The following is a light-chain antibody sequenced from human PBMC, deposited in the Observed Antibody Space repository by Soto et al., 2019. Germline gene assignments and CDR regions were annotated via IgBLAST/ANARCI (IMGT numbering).Light chain of an antibody. Sequence: DIQMTQSPSSLSSSVGDIFTLTCRASQSISSYLNWYQQKPGKAPKLLIYAASNLQSGVPSRFSGSGSGTDFTITVNSLQPEDFANYYCQQGYTSAITFGQGTRLEIK. V-gene: IGKV1-39*01. J-gene: IGKJ5*01. CDR2: AAS. CDR3: QQGYTSAIT. CDR1: QSISSY.